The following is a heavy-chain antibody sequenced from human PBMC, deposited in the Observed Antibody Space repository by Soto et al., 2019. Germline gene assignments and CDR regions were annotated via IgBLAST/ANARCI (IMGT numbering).Heavy chain of an antibody. CDR1: GYTLTELS. J-gene: IGHJ6*02. CDR3: ARGGVATPIHYYYYGMDV. D-gene: IGHD5-12*01. V-gene: IGHV1-24*01. CDR2: FDPEDGET. Sequence: GASVKVSCKDSGYTLTELSMHWVLQAPGKGLEWMGFFDPEDGETIYAQKFQGRVTISRDNSKNTLYLQMNSLRAEDTAVYYCARGGVATPIHYYYYGMDVWGQGTTVTVSS.